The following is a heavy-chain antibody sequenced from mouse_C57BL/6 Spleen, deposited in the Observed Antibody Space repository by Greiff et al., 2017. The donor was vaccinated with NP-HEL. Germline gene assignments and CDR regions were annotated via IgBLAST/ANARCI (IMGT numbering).Heavy chain of an antibody. CDR2: LDPSDSYT. Sequence: QVQLQQPGAELVMPGASVKLSCKASGYTFTSYWMHWVKQRPGQGLELIGELDPSDSYTNYNQKFKGKSTLTVDKSSSTAYMQLSSLTSEDSAVYYCARPDSSGSHFDYWGQGTTLTVSS. CDR1: GYTFTSYW. D-gene: IGHD3-2*02. J-gene: IGHJ2*01. CDR3: ARPDSSGSHFDY. V-gene: IGHV1-69*01.